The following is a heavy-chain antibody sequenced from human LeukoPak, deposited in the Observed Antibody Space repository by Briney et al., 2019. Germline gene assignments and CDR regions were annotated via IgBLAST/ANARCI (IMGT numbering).Heavy chain of an antibody. Sequence: SETLSLTCTVSGGSISSYYWSWIRQPAGKGLEWIGRIYTSGSTNYNPSLKSRVTMSVDTSKNQFSLKLSSVTAADTAVYYCARDVGASRLGELSVYYYYYGMDVWGQGTTVTVSS. CDR2: IYTSGST. D-gene: IGHD3-16*02. V-gene: IGHV4-4*07. CDR1: GGSISSYY. J-gene: IGHJ6*02. CDR3: ARDVGASRLGELSVYYYYYGMDV.